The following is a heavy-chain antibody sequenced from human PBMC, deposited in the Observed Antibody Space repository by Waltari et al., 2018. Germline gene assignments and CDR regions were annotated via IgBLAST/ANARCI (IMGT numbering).Heavy chain of an antibody. CDR2: IIPSLGIS. Sequence: QVQLVQSGAEGKKHGSSVKVSCKAAGGTFSSYTISWVRQAPGQGLEGMGRIIPSLGISNYAQKFQGIVTITADKSSSTAYMELSSLRSEDTAVYYCARVDSSGWSCFDYWGQGTLVTVSS. CDR3: ARVDSSGWSCFDY. CDR1: GGTFSSYT. J-gene: IGHJ4*02. D-gene: IGHD6-19*01. V-gene: IGHV1-69*02.